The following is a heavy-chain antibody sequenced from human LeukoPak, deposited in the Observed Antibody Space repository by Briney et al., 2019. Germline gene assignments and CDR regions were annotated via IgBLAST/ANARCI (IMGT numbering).Heavy chain of an antibody. V-gene: IGHV3-66*01. CDR1: GFTVSTNY. Sequence: GGSLRLSCAASGFTVSTNYMSWVRQTPGKGLEWVSVLYSDGSTYYLDSVKGRFTISRDNSKNTVYLQMNALRAEDTGVYYCARDRQQLGAWFDPGGQGTLVTVSS. CDR3: ARDRQQLGAWFDP. J-gene: IGHJ5*02. CDR2: LYSDGST. D-gene: IGHD6-13*01.